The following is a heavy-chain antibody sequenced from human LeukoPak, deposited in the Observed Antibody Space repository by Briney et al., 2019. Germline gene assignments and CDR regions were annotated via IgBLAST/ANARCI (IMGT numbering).Heavy chain of an antibody. Sequence: VGSLTLSCAASGFSVGSNYMNWVRQAPGKGLEWVSILYSGSTTYYTDSVKGRFTISRDNSRNTLYLHMTNLRVEDTAVYFCARVGDHYHWYLDLWGRGSLLTVSS. CDR3: ARVGDHYHWYLDL. CDR1: GFSVGSNY. J-gene: IGHJ2*01. D-gene: IGHD3-10*01. V-gene: IGHV3-53*01. CDR2: LYSGSTT.